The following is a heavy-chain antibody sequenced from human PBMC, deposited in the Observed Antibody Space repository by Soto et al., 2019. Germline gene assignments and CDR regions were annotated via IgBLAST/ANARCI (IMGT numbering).Heavy chain of an antibody. CDR2: IIPLYGTR. CDR3: AKDAPGRGWLSDY. D-gene: IGHD3-22*01. CDR1: EGTRSTFG. J-gene: IGHJ4*02. V-gene: IGHV1-69*13. Sequence: SVKVSCKAAEGTRSTFGISWVRQVPGQGLEWMGSIIPLYGTRNYAQRFRGRVTFIADDSTNMVHMELMSLRAEDTAVYYCAKDAPGRGWLSDYCRLGTLVTVSS.